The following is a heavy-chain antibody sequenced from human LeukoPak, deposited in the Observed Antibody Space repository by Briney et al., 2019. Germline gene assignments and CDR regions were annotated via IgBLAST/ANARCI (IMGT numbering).Heavy chain of an antibody. D-gene: IGHD2-2*01. V-gene: IGHV1-69*06. CDR3: ARAAGYDINYYCYYYMDV. Sequence: SVKVSCKAPGGTFSSYAISWVRQAPGQGLEWMGGIIPIFGTANYAQKFQGRVTITADKSTSTAYMELSSLRSEDTAVYYCARAAGYDINYYCYYYMDVWGKGTTVTVSS. CDR1: GGTFSSYA. CDR2: IIPIFGTA. J-gene: IGHJ6*03.